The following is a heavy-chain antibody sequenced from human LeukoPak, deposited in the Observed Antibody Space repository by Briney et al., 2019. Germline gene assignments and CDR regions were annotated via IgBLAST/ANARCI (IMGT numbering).Heavy chain of an antibody. J-gene: IGHJ4*02. V-gene: IGHV4-59*01. Sequence: PSETLSLTCTVSGGSISSYYWSWIRQPPGKGQEWIGYIYYSGSTNYNPSLKSRVTISVDTSKNQFSLKLSSVTAADTAVYYCAREYQDWNTGYFDYWGQGTLVTVSS. D-gene: IGHD1/OR15-1a*01. CDR1: GGSISSYY. CDR3: AREYQDWNTGYFDY. CDR2: IYYSGST.